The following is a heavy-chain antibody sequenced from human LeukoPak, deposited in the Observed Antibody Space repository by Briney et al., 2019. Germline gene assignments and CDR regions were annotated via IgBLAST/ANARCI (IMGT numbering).Heavy chain of an antibody. D-gene: IGHD5-18*01. CDR3: ARSYAAMDPGFY. J-gene: IGHJ4*02. CDR2: IIPIFGTA. Sequence: GASVKASCKASGGTFSSYAISWVRQAPGQGLEWMGGIIPIFGTANYAQKFQGRVTITTDESTSTAYMELSSLRSEDTAVYYCARSYAAMDPGFYWGQGTLVTVSS. V-gene: IGHV1-69*05. CDR1: GGTFSSYA.